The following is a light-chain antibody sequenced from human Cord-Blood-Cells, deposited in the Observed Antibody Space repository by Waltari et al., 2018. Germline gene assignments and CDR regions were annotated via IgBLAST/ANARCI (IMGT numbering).Light chain of an antibody. CDR3: QQSYSTPPWT. J-gene: IGKJ1*01. CDR1: QSISSY. CDR2: AAS. Sequence: SLSASVGDRVTITCRASQSISSYLNWYQQKPGKAPKLLIYAASSLQSGVPSRFSGSGSGTDFTLTISSLQPEDFATYYCQQSYSTPPWTFGQGTKVEIK. V-gene: IGKV1-39*01.